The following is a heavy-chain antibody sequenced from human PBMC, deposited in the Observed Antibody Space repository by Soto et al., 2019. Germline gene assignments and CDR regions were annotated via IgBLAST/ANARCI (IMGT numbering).Heavy chain of an antibody. CDR3: ALGMAALLGWFEA. D-gene: IGHD6-19*01. J-gene: IGHJ5*02. V-gene: IGHV1-3*01. Sequence: QVQLVQSGAEVKKPGASVRVSCEANGFTFRSYAVHWLRQAPGQRFEWMGWVNAGNGNTKYSQKFQGRLRLTRDTSASASYMELDSLTSDDTSVYFCALGMAALLGWFEAWGQGTLVTVSS. CDR1: GFTFRSYA. CDR2: VNAGNGNT.